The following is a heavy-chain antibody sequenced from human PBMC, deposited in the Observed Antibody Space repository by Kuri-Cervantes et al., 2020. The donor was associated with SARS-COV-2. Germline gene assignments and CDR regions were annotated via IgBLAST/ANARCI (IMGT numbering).Heavy chain of an antibody. D-gene: IGHD1-26*01. Sequence: ASVKVSCKASGYTFTSNYIHWVRQAPGQGPGWMGAINPSGGGTTYAQKFQDRVTMTRDTSTSTVYMDLGSLTSEDTAVYYWAKVGSWRQYDYWGQGTLVTVSS. V-gene: IGHV1-46*01. CDR2: INPSGGGT. CDR3: AKVGSWRQYDY. CDR1: GYTFTSNY. J-gene: IGHJ4*02.